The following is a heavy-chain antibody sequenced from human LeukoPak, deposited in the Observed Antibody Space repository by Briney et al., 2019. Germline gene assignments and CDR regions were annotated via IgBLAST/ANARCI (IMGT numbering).Heavy chain of an antibody. D-gene: IGHD2-15*01. Sequence: SETLSLTCTVSGGSISSYYWSWIRQPPGKGLEWIGYIYHSGSTNYSPSLKSRVAQSVDTSKSQFSLKLRSVTAADTAVYYCARVSCSGGNCYFDYWGQGTLVTVSS. V-gene: IGHV4-59*01. CDR1: GGSISSYY. CDR3: ARVSCSGGNCYFDY. CDR2: IYHSGST. J-gene: IGHJ4*02.